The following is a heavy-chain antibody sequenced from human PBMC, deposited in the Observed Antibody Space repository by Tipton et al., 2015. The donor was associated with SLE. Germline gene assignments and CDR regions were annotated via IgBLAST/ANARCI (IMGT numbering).Heavy chain of an antibody. CDR3: AKEFFGGRGAFDY. Sequence: SLRLSCAASGFSFSSNWMSWVRQGPGKGLEWVANIKQDGSARYYVDSVEGRFTIFRDNAKNSLYLQMNSLRAEDTAVYYCAKEFFGGRGAFDYWGQGTLVTVSS. J-gene: IGHJ4*02. D-gene: IGHD3-10*01. CDR2: IKQDGSAR. V-gene: IGHV3-7*01. CDR1: GFSFSSNW.